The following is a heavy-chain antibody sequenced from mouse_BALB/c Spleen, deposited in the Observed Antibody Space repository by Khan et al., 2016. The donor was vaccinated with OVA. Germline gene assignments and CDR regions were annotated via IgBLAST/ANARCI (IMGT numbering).Heavy chain of an antibody. CDR1: GYSITSDYA. D-gene: IGHD1-1*01. J-gene: IGHJ2*01. CDR3: ARIYGGDFDY. V-gene: IGHV3-2*02. Sequence: EVKLEESGPGLVKPSQSLSLTCTVTGYSITSDYAWNWIRQFPGNKLEWMGYISYSGNTKYNPSLKSRISITRDTSTNQFFLQLNSVTIEDTATYYCARIYGGDFDYWGQGTTLTVSS. CDR2: ISYSGNT.